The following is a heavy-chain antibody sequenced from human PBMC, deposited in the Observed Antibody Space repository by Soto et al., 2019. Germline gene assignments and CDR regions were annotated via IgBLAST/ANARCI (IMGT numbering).Heavy chain of an antibody. J-gene: IGHJ3*02. V-gene: IGHV3-21*01. CDR3: ARDLGARLGELVGAFDI. CDR2: ISSSSSYI. Sequence: PGGPLRLSCAASGFTFSSYSMNWVRQAPGKGLEWVSSISSSSSYIYYADSVKGRFTISRDNAKNSLYLQMNSLRAEDTAVYYCARDLGARLGELVGAFDIWGQGTMVTVSS. CDR1: GFTFSSYS. D-gene: IGHD3-16*01.